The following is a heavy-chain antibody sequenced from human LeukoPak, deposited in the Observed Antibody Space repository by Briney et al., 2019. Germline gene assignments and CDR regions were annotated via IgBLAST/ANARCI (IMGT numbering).Heavy chain of an antibody. CDR1: GFTFSNYA. D-gene: IGHD3-10*01. Sequence: SGGSLRLSCAASGFTFSNYAMSWVRQAPGKGLEWVSVISSSGGSTYYADSVKGRFTTSRDNSKNTLYLQMNSLRAEDTAVYYCAKVGAMVRGVIHAFDIWGQGTMVTVSS. J-gene: IGHJ3*02. V-gene: IGHV3-23*01. CDR2: ISSSGGST. CDR3: AKVGAMVRGVIHAFDI.